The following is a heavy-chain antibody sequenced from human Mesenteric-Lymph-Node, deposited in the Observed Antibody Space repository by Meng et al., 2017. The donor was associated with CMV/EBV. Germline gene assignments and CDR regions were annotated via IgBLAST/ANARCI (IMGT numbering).Heavy chain of an antibody. Sequence: GESLKISCAASGFTFTGYAMHWVRQAPGKGLEWVAVISHDGGNKDYADSVKGRFTISRDNSKTTLYPQVNSLRDEDTAVYFCARDGGCSSISCYSPFDYWGQGALVTVSS. J-gene: IGHJ4*02. CDR1: GFTFTGYA. D-gene: IGHD2-2*01. CDR3: ARDGGCSSISCYSPFDY. CDR2: ISHDGGNK. V-gene: IGHV3-30*04.